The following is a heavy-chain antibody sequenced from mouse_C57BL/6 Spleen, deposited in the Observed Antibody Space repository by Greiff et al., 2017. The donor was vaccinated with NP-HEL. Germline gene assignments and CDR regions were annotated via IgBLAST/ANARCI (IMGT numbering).Heavy chain of an antibody. CDR3: AKPITTVVEGDYAMDY. Sequence: VQLQQSGPGLVQPSQSLSITCTVSGFSLTSYGVHWVRQSPGKGLEWLGVIWSGGSTDYNAAFISRLSISKDNSKSQVFFKMNSLQADDTAIYYCAKPITTVVEGDYAMDYWGQGTSVTVSS. D-gene: IGHD1-1*01. V-gene: IGHV2-2*01. CDR2: IWSGGST. J-gene: IGHJ4*01. CDR1: GFSLTSYG.